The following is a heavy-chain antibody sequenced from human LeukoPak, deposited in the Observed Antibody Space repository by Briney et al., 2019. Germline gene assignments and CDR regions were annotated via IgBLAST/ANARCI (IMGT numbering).Heavy chain of an antibody. D-gene: IGHD3-10*01. J-gene: IGHJ4*02. CDR3: ARARQYYFGSGSYGW. CDR2: INHSGST. V-gene: IGHV4-34*01. Sequence: SETLSLTCAVYGGSFSGYYWSWIRQPPGKGLEWIGEINHSGSTNYNPSLKSRVTLSGDTSNNQFSLKPSSVTAADTAVYYCARARQYYFGSGSYGWWGQGTLVTVSS. CDR1: GGSFSGYY.